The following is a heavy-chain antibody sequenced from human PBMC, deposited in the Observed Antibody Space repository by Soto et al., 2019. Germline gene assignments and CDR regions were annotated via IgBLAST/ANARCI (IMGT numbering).Heavy chain of an antibody. V-gene: IGHV1-18*01. CDR3: ARSGAYCTSITCLFDSF. Sequence: GALVKVSCKASGYTFTSYGYAWVRQAPGQRLEWMGWISAYNGDTNYAQKFQDRATLTTDTSTTTAHMELRNLGSDDTAVYYCARSGAYCTSITCLFDSFWGLGTLVTVSS. D-gene: IGHD2-8*01. J-gene: IGHJ4*02. CDR1: GYTFTSYG. CDR2: ISAYNGDT.